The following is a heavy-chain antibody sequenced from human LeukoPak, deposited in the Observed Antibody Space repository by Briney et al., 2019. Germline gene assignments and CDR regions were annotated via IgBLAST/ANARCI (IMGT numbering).Heavy chain of an antibody. D-gene: IGHD2-2*02. CDR1: GGSFSGYY. CDR2: INHSGST. J-gene: IGHJ4*02. CDR3: ARRGRTYCSSTSCYMFGGFDY. V-gene: IGHV4-34*01. Sequence: SETLSLTCAVYGGSFSGYYWSWIRQPPGKGLEWIGEINHSGSTNYNPSLKSRVTISVDTSKNQFSLKLSSVTAADTAVYYCARRGRTYCSSTSCYMFGGFDYWGQGTLVTVSS.